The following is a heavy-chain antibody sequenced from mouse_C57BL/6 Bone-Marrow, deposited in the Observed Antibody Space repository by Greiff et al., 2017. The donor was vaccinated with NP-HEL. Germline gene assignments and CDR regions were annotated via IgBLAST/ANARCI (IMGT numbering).Heavy chain of an antibody. D-gene: IGHD1-1*01. CDR2: IHPNSGST. CDR3: AIFITTVVATPSDY. CDR1: GYTFTSYW. V-gene: IGHV1-64*01. Sequence: QVQLQQPGAELVKPGASVKLSCKASGYTFTSYWMHWVKQRPGQGLEWIGMIHPNSGSTNYNEKFKSKATLTVDKSSSTAYMQLSSLTSEDSAVYYCAIFITTVVATPSDYWGQGTTLTVSS. J-gene: IGHJ2*01.